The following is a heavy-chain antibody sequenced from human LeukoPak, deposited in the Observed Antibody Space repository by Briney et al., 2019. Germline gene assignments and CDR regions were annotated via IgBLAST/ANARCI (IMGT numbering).Heavy chain of an antibody. J-gene: IGHJ4*02. D-gene: IGHD3-22*01. CDR1: GGSIRSYY. Sequence: SETLSLTCTVSGGSIRSYYWSWIRQPAGKGLEWIGRIYPSGSTNYNPSLESRVTMSVDTSKNQFSLKLSSVTAADTAVYYCARHRSRDTMIVRDYFDYWGQGTLVTVSS. V-gene: IGHV4-4*07. CDR3: ARHRSRDTMIVRDYFDY. CDR2: IYPSGST.